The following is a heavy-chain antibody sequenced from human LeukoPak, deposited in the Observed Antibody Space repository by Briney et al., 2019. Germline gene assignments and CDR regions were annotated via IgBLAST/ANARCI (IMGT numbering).Heavy chain of an antibody. CDR3: AKDLRLSGIAAAAILDY. CDR1: GYTFTGYY. J-gene: IGHJ4*02. Sequence: ASVKVSCKASGYTFTGYYMHWVRQAPGQGLEWMGWINPNSGGTNYAQKFQGWVTMTRDTSISTAYMELSRLRSDDTAVYYCAKDLRLSGIAAAAILDYWGQGALVTVSS. V-gene: IGHV1-2*04. D-gene: IGHD6-13*01. CDR2: INPNSGGT.